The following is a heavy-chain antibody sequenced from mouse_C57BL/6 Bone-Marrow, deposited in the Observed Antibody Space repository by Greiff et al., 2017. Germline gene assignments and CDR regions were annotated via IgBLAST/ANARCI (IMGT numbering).Heavy chain of an antibody. V-gene: IGHV1-64*01. Sequence: QVQLQQPGAELVKPGASVKLSCKASGYTFTSYWMHWVKQRPGQGLEWIGMIHPNSGSTNYNEKFKSKATLTVDQSSSTAYMQLSSLTSEDSAVYYCARTRYDDAIDDWGQGTSVTVSS. J-gene: IGHJ4*01. D-gene: IGHD2-12*01. CDR1: GYTFTSYW. CDR3: ARTRYDDAIDD. CDR2: IHPNSGST.